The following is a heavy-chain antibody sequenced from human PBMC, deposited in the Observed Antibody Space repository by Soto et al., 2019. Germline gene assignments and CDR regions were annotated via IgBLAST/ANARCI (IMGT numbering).Heavy chain of an antibody. V-gene: IGHV2-5*02. CDR3: ARVVTPAHFDY. CDR2: IYWDDDK. D-gene: IGHD2-21*02. Sequence: QITLKESGPTLVKPTQTLTLTCTFSGFSLSTSGVGVGWIRQPPGKALEWLALIYWDDDKRYSPSLKSRLTITKDTAKNQVVLTMTNMDPVDTATYYCARVVTPAHFDYWGQGTLVTVSS. CDR1: GFSLSTSGVG. J-gene: IGHJ4*02.